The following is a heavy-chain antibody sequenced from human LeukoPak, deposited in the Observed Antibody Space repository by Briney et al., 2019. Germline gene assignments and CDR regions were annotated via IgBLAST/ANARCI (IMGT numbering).Heavy chain of an antibody. Sequence: GESLKISCKGSGYSFTSYWIFWVRQMPGQVLDWMGKIDPSDSYTNYNPSSQGHITISVDKSISTAYLQWGSLGSSDTATYYCATSPSSWSTPDFWGQGTLVTVSS. D-gene: IGHD6-13*01. CDR3: ATSPSSWSTPDF. V-gene: IGHV5-10-1*01. CDR1: GYSFTSYW. J-gene: IGHJ4*02. CDR2: IDPSDSYT.